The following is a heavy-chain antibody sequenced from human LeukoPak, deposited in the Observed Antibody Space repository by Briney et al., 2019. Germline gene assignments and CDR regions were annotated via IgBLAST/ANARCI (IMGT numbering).Heavy chain of an antibody. Sequence: GASVKVSCKASGYTFTSYYMHWVRQAPGKGLEWMGGFDPEDGETIYAQKFQGRVTMTEDTSTDTAYMELSSLRSEDTAVYFCATDAKTSGFDYWGQGTLVTVSS. CDR2: FDPEDGET. CDR3: ATDAKTSGFDY. D-gene: IGHD2-2*01. V-gene: IGHV1-24*01. J-gene: IGHJ4*02. CDR1: GYTFTSYY.